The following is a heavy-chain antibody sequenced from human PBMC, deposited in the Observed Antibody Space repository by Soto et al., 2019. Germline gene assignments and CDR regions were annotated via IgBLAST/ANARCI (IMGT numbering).Heavy chain of an antibody. J-gene: IGHJ3*02. CDR2: IYPGDSDT. D-gene: IGHD3-22*01. CDR1: GYSFTSYW. CDR3: ARQIVGYDYYDSSGYYYFAPGAFDI. V-gene: IGHV5-51*01. Sequence: LGESLKISCKGSGYSFTSYWIGWVRQMPGKGLEWMGIIYPGDSDTRYSPSFQGQVTISADKSISTAYLQWSSLKASDTAMYYCARQIVGYDYYDSSGYYYFAPGAFDIWGQGTMVTVSS.